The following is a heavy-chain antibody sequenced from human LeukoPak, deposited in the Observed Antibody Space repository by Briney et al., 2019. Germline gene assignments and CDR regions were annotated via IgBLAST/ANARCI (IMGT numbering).Heavy chain of an antibody. CDR1: GGSISSGSYY. D-gene: IGHD4-23*01. Sequence: PSQTLSLTCTVSGGSISSGSYYWSWIRQPPGKGLEWIGSIYYSGSTYYNPSLKSRVTISVDTSKNQFSLKLSSVTAADTAVYYCARGSVVTKVNSIYYYYGMDVWGQGTTVTVSS. V-gene: IGHV4-39*07. CDR2: IYYSGST. J-gene: IGHJ6*02. CDR3: ARGSVVTKVNSIYYYYGMDV.